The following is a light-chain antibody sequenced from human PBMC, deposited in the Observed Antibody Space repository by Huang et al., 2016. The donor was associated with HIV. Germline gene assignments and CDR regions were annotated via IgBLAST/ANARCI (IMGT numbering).Light chain of an antibody. CDR1: QSVNSNY. CDR3: QQYGRSPTT. Sequence: EIVLTQSPGTLSLSPGERATLSCRASQSVNSNYLAWYQQKPGQAPRLLIYGASSRATVIPDRFSGGGSGTDFALTISTLEPEDFAVYFCQQYGRSPTTFGQGTKVEIK. V-gene: IGKV3-20*01. J-gene: IGKJ1*01. CDR2: GAS.